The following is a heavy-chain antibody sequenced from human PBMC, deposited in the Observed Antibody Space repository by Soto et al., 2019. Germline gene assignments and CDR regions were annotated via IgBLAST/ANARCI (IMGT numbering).Heavy chain of an antibody. CDR1: GGSISSYY. CDR2: VFYFGNT. Sequence: SETLSLTCTVSGGSISSYYWSWIRQPPGKGLEWIGYVFYFGNTNYNPSLKSRVTISVDTSKNQFSLKLSSVTAADTAVYYCARDPRIYADPYYFDYWGQGTLVTVSS. J-gene: IGHJ4*02. D-gene: IGHD4-17*01. CDR3: ARDPRIYADPYYFDY. V-gene: IGHV4-59*01.